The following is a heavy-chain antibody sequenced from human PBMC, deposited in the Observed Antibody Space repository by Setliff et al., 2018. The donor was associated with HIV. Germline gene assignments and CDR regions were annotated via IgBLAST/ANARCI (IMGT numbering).Heavy chain of an antibody. CDR2: INYDENSE. D-gene: IGHD3-22*01. CDR1: GFTFTAHG. Sequence: GGSLRLSCAASGFTFTAHGMHWVRQAPDKGLEWVAFINYDENSEYYADSVKGRVTISRDNFKNTLYLQMNSLRAEDTAVYYCAKDRYYDSSGSPFDYWGQGTLVTVSS. CDR3: AKDRYYDSSGSPFDY. J-gene: IGHJ4*02. V-gene: IGHV3-30*02.